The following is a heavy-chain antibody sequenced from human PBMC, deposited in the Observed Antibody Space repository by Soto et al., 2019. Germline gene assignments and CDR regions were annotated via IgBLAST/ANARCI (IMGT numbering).Heavy chain of an antibody. Sequence: ESLKISCQTSGYIFTTYWIAWVRKMPGEAPEWLGLIHPGDADIRYSPSVQGQVTISADESIGTAYLQWGSLKASDTAVYFCARRRQYCTRKICLAHYSYSLDVWGPGRTGTVSS. CDR2: IHPGDADI. CDR3: ARRRQYCTRKICLAHYSYSLDV. CDR1: GYIFTTYW. D-gene: IGHD2-8*01. V-gene: IGHV5-51*01. J-gene: IGHJ6*02.